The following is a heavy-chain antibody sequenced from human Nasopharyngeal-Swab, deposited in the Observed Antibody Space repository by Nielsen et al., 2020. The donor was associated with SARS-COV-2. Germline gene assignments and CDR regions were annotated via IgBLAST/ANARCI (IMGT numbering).Heavy chain of an antibody. D-gene: IGHD2-2*01. Sequence: WSRQPPGKGLEWDGRIKSKTDGGTTDYAAPVKGRFTISRDDSKNTLYLQMNSLKTEDTAVYYWTTDLMYCSSTSCYSFDYWGQGTLVTVSS. J-gene: IGHJ4*02. V-gene: IGHV3-15*01. CDR2: IKSKTDGGTT. CDR3: TTDLMYCSSTSCYSFDY.